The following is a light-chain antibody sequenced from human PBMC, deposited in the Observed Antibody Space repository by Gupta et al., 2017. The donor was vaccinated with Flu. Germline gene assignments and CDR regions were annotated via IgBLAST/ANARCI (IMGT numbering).Light chain of an antibody. CDR1: QSVSSN. Sequence: EIVMTQSPATLSVSPGERATLSCRASQSVSSNLAWYHQKPGQPPRLLIYLASTRATGIPARFSGSGSGTEFTLTIMSLQSEDFAVYYCQQDNHWARTFGQGTKVEIK. CDR2: LAS. V-gene: IGKV3-15*01. J-gene: IGKJ1*01. CDR3: QQDNHWART.